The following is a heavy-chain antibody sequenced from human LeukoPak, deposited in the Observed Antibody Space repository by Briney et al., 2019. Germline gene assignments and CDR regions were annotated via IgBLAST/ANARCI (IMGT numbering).Heavy chain of an antibody. CDR1: GFTFSSYW. J-gene: IGHJ6*02. CDR2: IKQDGSEK. CDR3: ARVRVPGSSLVRSYYYYGMDV. Sequence: PGGSLRLSCAASGFTFSSYWMSWVRQAPGKGLEWVANIKQDGSEKYYVDSVKGRFTISRDNAKNSLYLQMNSLRAEDTAVYYCARVRVPGSSLVRSYYYYGMDVWGQGTTVTVSS. V-gene: IGHV3-7*04. D-gene: IGHD6-6*01.